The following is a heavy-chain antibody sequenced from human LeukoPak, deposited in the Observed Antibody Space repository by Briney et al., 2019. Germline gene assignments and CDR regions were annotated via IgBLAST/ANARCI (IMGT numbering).Heavy chain of an antibody. D-gene: IGHD6-19*01. V-gene: IGHV4-4*02. J-gene: IGHJ4*02. Sequence: SETLSLTCTVSGASIIGPKWWNWVRLSPGKGMEWIGEIFHTGGTHYNPSLKSRVTISVDTSKNQFSLILTSVTAADTAVYYCATSSGWYRYDSWGQGTLVTVSS. CDR2: IFHTGGT. CDR3: ATSSGWYRYDS. CDR1: GASIIGPKW.